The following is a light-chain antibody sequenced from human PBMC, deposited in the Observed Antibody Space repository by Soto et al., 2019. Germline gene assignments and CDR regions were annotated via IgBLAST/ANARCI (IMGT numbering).Light chain of an antibody. CDR2: EVS. CDR3: SSYTTTTAWV. J-gene: IGLJ3*02. CDR1: SSDVGAYRY. V-gene: IGLV2-14*01. Sequence: QSALTQPGSVSGSPGQSITISCTGSSSDVGAYRYVSWFQQHPGRAPKLIIYEVSHRPSGVSDRFSGTKSGNTASLTISGLKAEDEADYHCSSYTTTTAWVFGGETKVTVL.